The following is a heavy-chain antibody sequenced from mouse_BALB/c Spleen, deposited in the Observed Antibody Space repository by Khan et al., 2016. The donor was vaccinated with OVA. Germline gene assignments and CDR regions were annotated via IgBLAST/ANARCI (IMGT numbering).Heavy chain of an antibody. V-gene: IGHV3-2*02. D-gene: IGHD2-12*01. Sequence: EVQLQESGPGLVKPSQSLSLTCTVTGYSITSDYAWNWIRHFPGNKLEWMGYISSSGSASSNPSLKSRISITRDTSKNQFFLQLKSVTTEDTATYYCARSLYYSYGYGLDYWGRGTSGTVSS. CDR1: GYSITSDYA. J-gene: IGHJ4*01. CDR2: ISSSGSA. CDR3: ARSLYYSYGYGLDY.